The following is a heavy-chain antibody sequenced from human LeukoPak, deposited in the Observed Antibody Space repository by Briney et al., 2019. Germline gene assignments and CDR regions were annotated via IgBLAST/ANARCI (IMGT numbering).Heavy chain of an antibody. J-gene: IGHJ3*02. D-gene: IGHD3-16*01. Sequence: SETLSLTCTVSGGSIRSSYYYWGWIRQPPGKGLEWIGYIYYSGSTYYNPSLKSRVTISVDTSKNQFSLKLSSVTAADTAVYYCARGGGDYDYVWGSYDAFDIWGQGTMVTVSS. CDR2: IYYSGST. V-gene: IGHV4-31*03. CDR1: GGSIRSSYYY. CDR3: ARGGGDYDYVWGSYDAFDI.